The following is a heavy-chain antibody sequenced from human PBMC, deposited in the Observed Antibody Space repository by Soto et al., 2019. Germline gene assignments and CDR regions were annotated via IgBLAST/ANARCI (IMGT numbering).Heavy chain of an antibody. CDR2: IWYDGSNK. CDR1: GFTFSSYC. CDR3: ARDLVGVMSYYYYGMDV. D-gene: IGHD1-26*01. V-gene: IGHV3-33*01. Sequence: GGSLRLSCAASGFTFSSYCMHWVRQAPGKGLEWVAVIWYDGSNKYYADSVKGRFTISRDSSKNTLYLQMNSLRAEDTAVYYCARDLVGVMSYYYYGMDVWGQGTTVTVSS. J-gene: IGHJ6*02.